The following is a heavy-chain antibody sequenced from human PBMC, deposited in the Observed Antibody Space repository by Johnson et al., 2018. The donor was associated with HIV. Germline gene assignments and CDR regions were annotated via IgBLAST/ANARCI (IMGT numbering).Heavy chain of an antibody. V-gene: IGHV3-53*01. Sequence: VQLVESGGGLIQPGGSLRLSCAASGFTVSSNYMSWVRQAPGKGLEWVSPIGPAADTYYPGSVKGRFTVSRDNSKNTLYLQMNSLRGEETAVYYCASRNRGGHYYYDSRTDAFDIWGQGTMVTVSS. CDR1: GFTVSSNY. CDR2: IGPAADT. D-gene: IGHD3-22*01. J-gene: IGHJ3*02. CDR3: ASRNRGGHYYYDSRTDAFDI.